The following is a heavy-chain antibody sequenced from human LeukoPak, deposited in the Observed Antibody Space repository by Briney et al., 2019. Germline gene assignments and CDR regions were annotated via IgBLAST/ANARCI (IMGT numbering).Heavy chain of an antibody. J-gene: IGHJ4*02. CDR1: GYTFTSYD. V-gene: IGHV1-8*01. CDR3: ARGPPIAQWLQREDY. Sequence: ASVKVSCKASGYTFTSYDTNWVRQATGQGLEWMGWMNPNSGNTGYAQKFQGGVTMTRNTSISTAYMELSSLRSEDTAVYYCARGPPIAQWLQREDYWGQGTLVTVSS. CDR2: MNPNSGNT. D-gene: IGHD6-19*01.